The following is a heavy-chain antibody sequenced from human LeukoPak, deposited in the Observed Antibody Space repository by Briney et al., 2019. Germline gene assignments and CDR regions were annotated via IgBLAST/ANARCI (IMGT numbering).Heavy chain of an antibody. V-gene: IGHV1-58*01. J-gene: IGHJ4*02. CDR2: IVVGSGNT. D-gene: IGHD4-23*01. CDR1: EFTFPTSA. CDR3: AAAQTHGGNPFDY. Sequence: GASVKVSCKASEFTFPTSAVQWVRQARGQRLEWIGWIVVGSGNTNYTQKFQERVTITTDMSTSTAYMELSSLRFEDTAVYCCAAAQTHGGNPFDYWGQGTLVTVSS.